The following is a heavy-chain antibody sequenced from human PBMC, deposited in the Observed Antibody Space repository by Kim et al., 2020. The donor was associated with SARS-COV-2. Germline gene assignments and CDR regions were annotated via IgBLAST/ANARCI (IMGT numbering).Heavy chain of an antibody. V-gene: IGHV4-34*01. CDR2: GRT. Sequence: GRTNYNPSLKSRVTISVDTSKNQFSLKLSSVTAADTAVYYCARVRGTSDYWGQGTLVTVSS. J-gene: IGHJ4*02. D-gene: IGHD1-7*01. CDR3: ARVRGTSDY.